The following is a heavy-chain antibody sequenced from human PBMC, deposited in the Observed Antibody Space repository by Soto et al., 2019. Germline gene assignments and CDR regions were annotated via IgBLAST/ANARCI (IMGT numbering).Heavy chain of an antibody. Sequence: EVQLVESGGGLVQPGGSLRLSCAASGFTVSSNYMNWVRQAPGKGLEWVAGIYRGGSTYYADYVKGRFTISRDNSKNTLYLHMNSLRAEDTAVYYCARDSSVVYATMVDYYYMDVWGKATPVTVSS. J-gene: IGHJ6*03. CDR3: ARDSSVVYATMVDYYYMDV. D-gene: IGHD2-8*02. CDR1: GFTVSSNY. CDR2: IYRGGST. V-gene: IGHV3-66*01.